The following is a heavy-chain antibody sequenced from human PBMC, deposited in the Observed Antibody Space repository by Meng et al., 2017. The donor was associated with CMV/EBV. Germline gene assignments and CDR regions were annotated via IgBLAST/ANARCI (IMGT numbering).Heavy chain of an antibody. CDR2: TRNKANSYTT. J-gene: IGHJ6*02. CDR1: GFTFSSYG. V-gene: IGHV3-72*01. CDR3: ARFHYYYGMDV. Sequence: GGSLRLSCAASGFTFSSYGMHWVRQAPGKGLEWVGRTRNKANSYTTEYAASVKGRFTISRDDSKNSLYLQMNSLKTEDTAVYYCARFHYYYGMDVWGQGTTVTVSS.